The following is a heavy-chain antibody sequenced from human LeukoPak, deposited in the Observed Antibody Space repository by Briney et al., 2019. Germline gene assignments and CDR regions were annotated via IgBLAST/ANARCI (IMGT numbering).Heavy chain of an antibody. V-gene: IGHV4-34*01. CDR3: ARPGYYGSGSYPYDY. CDR2: INHSGST. J-gene: IGHJ4*02. CDR1: GFTFSSYA. D-gene: IGHD3-10*01. Sequence: GSLRLSCAASGFTFSSYAMSWVRQAPGKGLEWIGEINHSGSTNYNPSLKSRVTISVDTSKNQFSLKLSSVTAADTAVYYCARPGYYGSGSYPYDYWGQGTLVTVSS.